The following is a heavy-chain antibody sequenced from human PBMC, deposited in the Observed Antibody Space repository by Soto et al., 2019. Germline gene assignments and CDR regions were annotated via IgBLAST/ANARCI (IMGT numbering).Heavy chain of an antibody. V-gene: IGHV4-34*01. CDR1: GGSLSGNF. J-gene: IGHJ3*01. Sequence: QVQLQQWGAGLLKPSETLSLTCTVYGGSLSGNFWSWIRQTPGKGLEWIAEINHRGGTNYNPSLKSQVTISVDTSRSQFSLKMNSVTAADTAVYYCARGECGINYCSDTSYNCAFDVWGQGTMVTVSS. CDR3: ARGECGINYCSDTSYNCAFDV. CDR2: INHRGGT. D-gene: IGHD2-2*01.